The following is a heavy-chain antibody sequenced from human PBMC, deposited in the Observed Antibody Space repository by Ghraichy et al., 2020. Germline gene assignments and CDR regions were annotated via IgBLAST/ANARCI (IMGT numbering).Heavy chain of an antibody. Sequence: SQTLSLTCTVSGGSISSGDYYWSWIRQPPGKGLEWIGYIYYSGSTYYNPSLKSRVTISVDTSKNQFSLKLSSVTAADTAVYYCARVYSGYDFPLYYYMDVWGKGTTITVSS. D-gene: IGHD5-12*01. CDR3: ARVYSGYDFPLYYYMDV. CDR2: IYYSGST. V-gene: IGHV4-30-4*08. J-gene: IGHJ6*03. CDR1: GGSISSGDYY.